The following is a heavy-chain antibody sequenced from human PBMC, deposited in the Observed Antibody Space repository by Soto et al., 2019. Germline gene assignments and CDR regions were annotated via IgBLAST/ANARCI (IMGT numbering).Heavy chain of an antibody. CDR3: AKDLGRGSGFDAFDM. Sequence: GGSLRLSCGASGFTFSDHVMTWVRQAPGRGLEWVSTITASGGGTYYADSVKGRFTISRDNSKNTLYLQMNSLRAEDTAVYYCAKDLGRGSGFDAFDMWGQGTMVTVSS. V-gene: IGHV3-23*01. J-gene: IGHJ3*02. CDR2: ITASGGGT. D-gene: IGHD6-19*01. CDR1: GFTFSDHV.